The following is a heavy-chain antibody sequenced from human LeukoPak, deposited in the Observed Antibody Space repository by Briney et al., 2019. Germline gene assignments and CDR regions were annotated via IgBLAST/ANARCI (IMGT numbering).Heavy chain of an antibody. CDR3: ASMRGYFEY. CDR2: ISGTGDST. Sequence: PGGSLRLSCAASGFSFSNYGMAWVRQAPGKGLEWVSAISGTGDSTYYADSVKGRFTISRDNSNNTLYLQMNSLRAEDTAVYYCASMRGYFEYWGQGTLVTVSS. J-gene: IGHJ4*02. CDR1: GFSFSNYG. V-gene: IGHV3-23*01.